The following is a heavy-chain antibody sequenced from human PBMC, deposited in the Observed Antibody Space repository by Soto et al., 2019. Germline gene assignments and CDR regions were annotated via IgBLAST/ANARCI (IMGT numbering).Heavy chain of an antibody. Sequence: GASVKVSCTASGYTFTSYVMHWVRQAPGQRLEWMGWINAGNGNTEYSQKFQGRVTIARDTSATTAYMELSSLRSEDTAVFYCARGSNAGLDYWGQGTLVTVS. CDR3: ARGSNAGLDY. D-gene: IGHD2-2*01. CDR2: INAGNGNT. CDR1: GYTFTSYV. V-gene: IGHV1-3*01. J-gene: IGHJ4*02.